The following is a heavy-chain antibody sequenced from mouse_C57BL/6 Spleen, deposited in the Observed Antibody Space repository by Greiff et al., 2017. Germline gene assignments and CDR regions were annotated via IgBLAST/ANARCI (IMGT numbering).Heavy chain of an antibody. Sequence: QVQLQQPGAGLVRPGSSVTLSCNASGYTFTSYWMDWVKQRPGQGLEWIGNIYPSDSETHYNPKLKDKATLTVDKSTSTAYMQLSSLKSEDSAVYYCARDGSRENCFDYWGQGTTLTVSS. CDR1: GYTFTSYW. V-gene: IGHV1-61*01. CDR2: IYPSDSET. CDR3: ARDGSRENCFDY. J-gene: IGHJ2*01. D-gene: IGHD1-1*01.